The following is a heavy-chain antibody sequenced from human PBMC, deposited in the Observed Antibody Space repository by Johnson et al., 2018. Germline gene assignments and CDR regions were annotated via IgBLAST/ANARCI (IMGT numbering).Heavy chain of an antibody. CDR3: ARGHPGIVGATTSAFDI. V-gene: IGHV4-34*01. CDR1: GGSFSGYY. J-gene: IGHJ3*02. D-gene: IGHD1-26*01. CDR2: INHSGSP. Sequence: QVQLQQLGAGLLKPSEPLSLTCAVYGGSFSGYYWSWIRQPPGKGLEWIGEINHSGSPNYNPSLKSRVTISVDTSKNQCSLKLSSVTAEDTAVYYCARGHPGIVGATTSAFDIWGQGTMVTVSS.